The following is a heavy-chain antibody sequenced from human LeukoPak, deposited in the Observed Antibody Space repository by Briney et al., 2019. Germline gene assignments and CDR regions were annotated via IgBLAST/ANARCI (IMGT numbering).Heavy chain of an antibody. CDR1: GFTFSSYA. J-gene: IGHJ4*02. Sequence: GGSLRLSCAACGFTFSSYAMSWVRQAPGKGLEWVSAISGSGGSTYYADSVKGRFTISRDNSKNTLYLQMNSLRAEDTAVYYCARASLLGYCSSTSCYQFDYWGQGTLVTVSS. D-gene: IGHD2-2*01. V-gene: IGHV3-23*01. CDR2: ISGSGGST. CDR3: ARASLLGYCSSTSCYQFDY.